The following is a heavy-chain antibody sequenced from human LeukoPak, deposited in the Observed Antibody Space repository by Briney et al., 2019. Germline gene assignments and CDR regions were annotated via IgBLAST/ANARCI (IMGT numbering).Heavy chain of an antibody. CDR3: ARHPYYYGSGKLGY. D-gene: IGHD3-10*01. CDR1: GGSISSSSYY. CDR2: IYYSGST. V-gene: IGHV4-39*01. Sequence: TSETLSLTCTASGGSISSSSYYWGWIRQPPGKGLEWIGSIYYSGSTYYNPSLKSRVTISVDTSKNQFSLKLSSVTAADTAVYYCARHPYYYGSGKLGYWGQGTLVTVSS. J-gene: IGHJ4*02.